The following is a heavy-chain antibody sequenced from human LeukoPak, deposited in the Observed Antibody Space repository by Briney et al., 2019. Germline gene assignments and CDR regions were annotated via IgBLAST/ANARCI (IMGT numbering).Heavy chain of an antibody. D-gene: IGHD2-15*01. J-gene: IGHJ5*02. CDR1: GGSFSGYY. CDR3: ARHPGYSSGYLGWFDP. V-gene: IGHV4-34*01. Sequence: SETLSLTCAVYGGSFSGYYWSWIRQPPGKGLEWIGEINHSGSTNYNPSLKSRVTISVDTSKNQFSLKLSSVTAADTAVYYCARHPGYSSGYLGWFDPWGQGTLVTVSS. CDR2: INHSGST.